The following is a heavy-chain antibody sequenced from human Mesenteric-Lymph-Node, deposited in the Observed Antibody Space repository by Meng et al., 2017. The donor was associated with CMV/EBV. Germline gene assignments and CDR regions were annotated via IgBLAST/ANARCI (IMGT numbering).Heavy chain of an antibody. D-gene: IGHD4-11*01. Sequence: GGSLRLSCAASGLFFSNYIINWVRQHPGKGLEWVSSTSPSPTYMYYADSVKGRFTIPRDNAKSSLYLQMDSLRAEDTAVYYCARGTSSFLQYYYFDSWGQGTLVTVSS. V-gene: IGHV3-21*01. CDR3: ARGTSSFLQYYYFDS. CDR2: TSPSPTYM. J-gene: IGHJ4*02. CDR1: GLFFSNYI.